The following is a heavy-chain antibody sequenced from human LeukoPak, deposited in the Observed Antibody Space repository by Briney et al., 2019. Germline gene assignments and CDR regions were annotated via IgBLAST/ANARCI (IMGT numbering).Heavy chain of an antibody. V-gene: IGHV3-7*01. CDR1: GFTFSRNW. D-gene: IGHD5-18*01. Sequence: GGSLRLSCAASGFTFSRNWMSWVRQAPGKGLEWVASIKRDGSDKYYVDSVKGRFTISRDNAKNSLDLQMNSLRVEDTAVFYCVRGVDTSMVARGGWFDYWGQGTLVTVSS. CDR2: IKRDGSDK. CDR3: VRGVDTSMVARGGWFDY. J-gene: IGHJ4*02.